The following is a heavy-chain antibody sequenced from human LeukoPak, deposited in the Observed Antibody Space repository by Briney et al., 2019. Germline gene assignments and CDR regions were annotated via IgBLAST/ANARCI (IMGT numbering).Heavy chain of an antibody. D-gene: IGHD1-26*01. V-gene: IGHV3-48*01. Sequence: GGSLRLSCAASGFTFSSYSMNWVRQAPGKGLEWVSSISSSSSTIYCADSVKGRFTISRDNAKNSLYLQMNSLRAEDTAVYYCARRGVVGAPIDYWGQGTLVTVSS. J-gene: IGHJ4*02. CDR2: ISSSSSTI. CDR1: GFTFSSYS. CDR3: ARRGVVGAPIDY.